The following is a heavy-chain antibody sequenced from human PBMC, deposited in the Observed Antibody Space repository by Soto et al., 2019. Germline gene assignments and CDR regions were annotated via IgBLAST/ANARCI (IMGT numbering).Heavy chain of an antibody. D-gene: IGHD1-26*01. CDR3: ARVGGNSGSYGIDY. Sequence: ASVKVSCKASGYTFTSYAMHWVRQAPGQRLEWMGWINAGNGNTKYSQKFQGRVTITRDTSASTAYMELSRLRSDDTAVYYCARVGGNSGSYGIDYWGQGPLVTVSS. V-gene: IGHV1-3*01. CDR2: INAGNGNT. CDR1: GYTFTSYA. J-gene: IGHJ4*02.